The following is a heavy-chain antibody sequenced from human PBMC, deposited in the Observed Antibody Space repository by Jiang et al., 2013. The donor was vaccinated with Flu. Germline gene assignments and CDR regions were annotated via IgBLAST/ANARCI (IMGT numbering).Heavy chain of an antibody. V-gene: IGHV1-2*04. Sequence: SGAEVKKPGASGEGLLQGFWIHLHRLLYCTGCDRPLDKGLKWMGWINPNSGGTNYAXKFQGWVTMTRDTSISTAYMELSRLRSDDTAVYYCALTSGGFGESLWNFDYWGQGTLVTVSS. CDR2: INPNSGGT. D-gene: IGHD3-10*01. CDR1: IHLHRLL. J-gene: IGHJ4*02. CDR3: ALTSGGFGESLWNFDY.